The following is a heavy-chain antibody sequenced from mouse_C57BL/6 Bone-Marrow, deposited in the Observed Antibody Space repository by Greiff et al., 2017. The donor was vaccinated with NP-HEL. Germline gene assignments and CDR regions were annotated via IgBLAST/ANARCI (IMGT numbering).Heavy chain of an antibody. CDR3: ARCGYSPWFAY. J-gene: IGHJ3*01. Sequence: VQLQESGAELARPGASVKLSCQASGYTFTSFGISWVKQRTGQGLEWIGEIYPRSGNTYYNEKFKGKATLTADISSSTAYMELRSLTSEDSAVYFCARCGYSPWFAYWGQGTLVTVSA. CDR2: IYPRSGNT. D-gene: IGHD2-3*01. V-gene: IGHV1-81*01. CDR1: GYTFTSFG.